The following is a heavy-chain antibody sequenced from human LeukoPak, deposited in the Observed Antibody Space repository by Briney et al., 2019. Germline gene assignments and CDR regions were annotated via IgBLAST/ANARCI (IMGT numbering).Heavy chain of an antibody. CDR1: GFTFSSYW. CDR3: ARDSVGYFDWLLESWFDP. J-gene: IGHJ5*02. D-gene: IGHD3-9*01. V-gene: IGHV3-74*01. CDR2: INSDGSST. Sequence: PGGSLRLSCAASGFTFSSYWMHWVRQAPGKGLVWVSHINSDGSSTTYTDSVKGRFTISRDNAKNSLYLQMNSLRAEDTAVYYCARDSVGYFDWLLESWFDPWGQGTLVTVSS.